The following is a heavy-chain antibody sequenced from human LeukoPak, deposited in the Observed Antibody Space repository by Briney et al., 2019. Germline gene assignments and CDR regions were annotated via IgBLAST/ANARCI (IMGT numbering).Heavy chain of an antibody. D-gene: IGHD3-16*02. CDR1: GGSISSGGYY. J-gene: IGHJ3*02. V-gene: IGHV4-31*03. Sequence: SETLSLTCTVSGGSISSGGYYWSWIRQHPGEGLEWIGYIYYSGSTYYNPSLKSRVTISVDTSKNQFSLKLSSVTAADTAVYYCARDSDYVWGSYRYRLHRGAFGIWGQGTMVTVSS. CDR2: IYYSGST. CDR3: ARDSDYVWGSYRYRLHRGAFGI.